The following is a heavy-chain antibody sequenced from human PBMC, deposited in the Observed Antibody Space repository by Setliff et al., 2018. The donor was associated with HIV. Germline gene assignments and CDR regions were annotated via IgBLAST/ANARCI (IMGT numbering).Heavy chain of an antibody. CDR1: GDSISSGSYY. V-gene: IGHV4-39*07. Sequence: PSETLSLTCTVSGDSISSGSYYWSWIRQPAGKGLEWIGTMHYSGTTYYNLSLKSRVTISVDTSKNQFSLKLRSVTAADTAIYYCARDMTYYYDTSGSLGWFDPWGQGTLVTVSS. D-gene: IGHD3-22*01. J-gene: IGHJ5*02. CDR3: ARDMTYYYDTSGSLGWFDP. CDR2: MHYSGTT.